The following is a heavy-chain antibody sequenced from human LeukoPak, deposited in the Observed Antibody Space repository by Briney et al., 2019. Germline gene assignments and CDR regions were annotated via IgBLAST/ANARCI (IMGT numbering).Heavy chain of an antibody. V-gene: IGHV1-18*04. CDR1: GYTFTSYG. J-gene: IGHJ4*02. D-gene: IGHD1-7*01. CDR2: TSTYNDET. Sequence: VASVKVSCKASGYTFTSYGISWVRQAPGQGLEWMGWTSTYNDETAYARKFQDRLTMTTDTSTSTAYLELRSLRADDTAVYYCARDRDNWNSDFDYWGQGTLVTVSS. CDR3: ARDRDNWNSDFDY.